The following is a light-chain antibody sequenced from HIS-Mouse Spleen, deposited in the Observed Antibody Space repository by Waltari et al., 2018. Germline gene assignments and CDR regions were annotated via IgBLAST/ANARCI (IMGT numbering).Light chain of an antibody. CDR2: EVS. J-gene: IGLJ2*01. CDR1: SSDVGGYHY. CDR3: SSYTSSSTV. Sequence: QSALTQPASVSGSPGQSITISRTGTSSDVGGYHYVSWYQQHPGKAPKLMIYEVSNRPSGVSNRFSGSKSGNTASLTISGLQAEDEADYYCSSYTSSSTVFGGGTKLTVL. V-gene: IGLV2-14*01.